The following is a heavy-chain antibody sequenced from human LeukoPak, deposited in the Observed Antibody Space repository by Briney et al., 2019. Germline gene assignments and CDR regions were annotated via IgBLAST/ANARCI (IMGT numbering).Heavy chain of an antibody. V-gene: IGHV4-38-2*02. CDR2: IYHSGST. CDR1: GYSISSGYY. D-gene: IGHD6-19*01. CDR3: ARRASIAVAGTLFDP. Sequence: SETLSLTCTVSGYSISSGYYWGWIRPPPGKGLEWIGSIYHSGSTYYNPSLKSRVTISVDTSKNQFSLKLSSVTAADTAVYYCARRASIAVAGTLFDPWGQGTLVTVSS. J-gene: IGHJ5*02.